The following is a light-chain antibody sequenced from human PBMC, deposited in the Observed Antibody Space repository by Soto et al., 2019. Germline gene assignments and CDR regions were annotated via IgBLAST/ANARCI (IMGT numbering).Light chain of an antibody. J-gene: IGKJ1*01. CDR2: KAS. CDR3: QRYNSYPWT. Sequence: DIQMTQSPSTLSASVGDRVTITCRASQSISSWLAWYQQKPGKAPKLLIYKASSLESGVPSRFSGSGSGTEFTLTISSLQPDECATYYCQRYNSYPWTFGQGTKVEIK. CDR1: QSISSW. V-gene: IGKV1-5*03.